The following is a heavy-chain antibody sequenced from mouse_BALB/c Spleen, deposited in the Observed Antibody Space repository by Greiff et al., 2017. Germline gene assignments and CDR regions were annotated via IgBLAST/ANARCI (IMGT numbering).Heavy chain of an antibody. CDR1: GYTFTSYW. V-gene: IGHV1-61*01. Sequence: QVQLQQPGAELVRPGASVKLSCKASGYTFTSYWMNWVKQSPGQGLEWIGIIDPSDSETHYNQTFKDKATLTVDKSSSTAYMQLNSLTSEDSAVYYCARDYLTDYAYFDYWGQGTTLTVSS. CDR2: IDPSDSET. CDR3: ARDYLTDYAYFDY. J-gene: IGHJ2*01. D-gene: IGHD2-4*01.